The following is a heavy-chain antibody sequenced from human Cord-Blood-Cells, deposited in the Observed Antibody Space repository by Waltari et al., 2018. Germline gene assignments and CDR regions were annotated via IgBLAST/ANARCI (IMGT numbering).Heavy chain of an antibody. D-gene: IGHD1-1*01. CDR3: ARDTSTGPIDY. CDR1: GGSISSYY. Sequence: QVQLQESGPGLVKPSETLSLTCTVSGGSISSYYWSWIRQPPGKGLEWIGYIYYSGSTNYNPSLKSRVTISVNTSKHQFALKPGSVTAAETAVYYCARDTSTGPIDYWGQGTLVTVSS. V-gene: IGHV4-59*01. J-gene: IGHJ4*02. CDR2: IYYSGST.